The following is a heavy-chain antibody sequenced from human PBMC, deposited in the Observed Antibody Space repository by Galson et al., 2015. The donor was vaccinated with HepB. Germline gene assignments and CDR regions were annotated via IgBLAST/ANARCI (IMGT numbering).Heavy chain of an antibody. CDR1: GFTFSSYA. V-gene: IGHV3-23*01. CDR2: ISGSGGST. CDR3: AKDSRADYGDYANWYFDL. Sequence: SLRLSCAASGFTFSSYAMSWVRQAPGKGLEWVSAISGSGGSTYYADSVKGRFTISRDNSKNTLYLQMNSLRAEDTAVYYCAKDSRADYGDYANWYFDLWGRGTLVTVSS. J-gene: IGHJ2*01. D-gene: IGHD4-17*01.